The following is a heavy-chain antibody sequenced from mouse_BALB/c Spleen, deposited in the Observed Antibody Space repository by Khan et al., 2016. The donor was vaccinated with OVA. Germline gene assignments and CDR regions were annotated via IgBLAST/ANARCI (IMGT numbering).Heavy chain of an antibody. Sequence: QLEESGPGLVKPSQSLSLTCTVTGYSITSDYAWNWIRQFPGNKLEWMGFISYSGNTKYNPSLKSRFSITRDTSKNPFFLHLNSVTIEDAATYYCARVYGGDFDYWGQGTTLTVSS. CDR1: GYSITSDYA. CDR2: ISYSGNT. D-gene: IGHD1-1*01. V-gene: IGHV3-2*02. CDR3: ARVYGGDFDY. J-gene: IGHJ2*01.